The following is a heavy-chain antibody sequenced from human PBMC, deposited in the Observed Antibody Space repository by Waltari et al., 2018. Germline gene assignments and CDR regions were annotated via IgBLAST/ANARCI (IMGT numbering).Heavy chain of an antibody. CDR3: ARDRGAMKVTSALEI. Sequence: QVQLVPSGAEVKRAGSSVKVPCTASVAICNNYATSWVRQAPGQGRECMGGSSPIFGTANAAQKFQGRLTITSEEATSTADMELSSLGPEDTAVYFWARDRGAMKVTSALEIWGQGTRVTVSS. V-gene: IGHV1-69*13. CDR1: VAICNNYA. D-gene: IGHD2-21*02. J-gene: IGHJ3*02. CDR2: SSPIFGTA.